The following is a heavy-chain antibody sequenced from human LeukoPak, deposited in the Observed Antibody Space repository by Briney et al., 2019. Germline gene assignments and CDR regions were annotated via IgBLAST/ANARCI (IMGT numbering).Heavy chain of an antibody. CDR2: IKSKTDGGTT. V-gene: IGHV3-15*01. CDR1: AFTFSNAW. J-gene: IGHJ4*02. Sequence: PGGSLRLSCAASAFTFSNAWMSWVRQAPGKGLEWVGRIKSKTDGGTTDYAAPVKGRFTISRDDSKNTLYLQMNSLKTEDTAVYYCTTEDASIAVAGTFDYWGQGTLVTVSS. D-gene: IGHD6-19*01. CDR3: TTEDASIAVAGTFDY.